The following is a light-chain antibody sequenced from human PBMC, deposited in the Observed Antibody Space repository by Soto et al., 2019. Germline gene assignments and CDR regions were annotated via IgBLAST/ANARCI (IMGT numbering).Light chain of an antibody. V-gene: IGLV1-36*01. Sequence: QSVLTQPPSVSEAPGQRVTISCSGSNVGNKPVNWYQQLPGKAPKLLLYYDDMLSSGVSDRFSGSKSGTSASLAISGLQNDDEGDSYCAIWDDSVDGWVFGGGTKLTVL. CDR2: YDD. CDR3: AIWDDSVDGWV. J-gene: IGLJ3*02. CDR1: NVGNKP.